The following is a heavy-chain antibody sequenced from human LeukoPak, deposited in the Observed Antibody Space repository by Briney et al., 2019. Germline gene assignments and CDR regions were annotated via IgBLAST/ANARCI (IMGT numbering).Heavy chain of an antibody. D-gene: IGHD3-9*01. CDR2: ISSSGSTI. CDR3: ASPYVLRYFDSSFSAFDI. J-gene: IGHJ3*02. CDR1: GFTFSDYY. Sequence: PGGSLRLSCAASGFTFSDYYMSWIRQAPGKGLEWVSYISSSGSTIYYADSVEGRFTISRDNAKNSLYLQMNSLRAEDTAVYYCASPYVLRYFDSSFSAFDIWGQGTMVTVSS. V-gene: IGHV3-11*01.